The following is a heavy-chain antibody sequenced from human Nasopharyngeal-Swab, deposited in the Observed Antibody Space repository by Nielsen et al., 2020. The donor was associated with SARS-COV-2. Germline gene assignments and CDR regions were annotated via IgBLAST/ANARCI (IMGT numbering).Heavy chain of an antibody. Sequence: SETLSLTCTVSGGSIRSGSYYWGWIRQPPGKGLEWIGSVYDSGLTYYNLSLKSRLTISVDTSKNQFFLNLTSVTTADTAMFYCARHAYSTSWYVVRLFDSWGQGALVTVSS. CDR1: GGSIRSGSYY. V-gene: IGHV4-39*01. CDR3: ARHAYSTSWYVVRLFDS. CDR2: VYDSGLT. J-gene: IGHJ4*02. D-gene: IGHD6-13*01.